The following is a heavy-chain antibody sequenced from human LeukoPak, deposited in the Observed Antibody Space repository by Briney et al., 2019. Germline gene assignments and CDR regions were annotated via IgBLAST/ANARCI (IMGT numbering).Heavy chain of an antibody. Sequence: GGSLRLSCAASGFTFNSYWMSWVRQAPGKGLEWVANIKQDGSEKYYVDSVKGRFTISRDNAKNSLYLQMNGLRADDTALYYCTRDAFQSGPWTYRFDYWSQGTLVTVSS. CDR3: TRDAFQSGPWTYRFDY. D-gene: IGHD3-16*02. V-gene: IGHV3-7*03. CDR2: IKQDGSEK. J-gene: IGHJ4*02. CDR1: GFTFNSYW.